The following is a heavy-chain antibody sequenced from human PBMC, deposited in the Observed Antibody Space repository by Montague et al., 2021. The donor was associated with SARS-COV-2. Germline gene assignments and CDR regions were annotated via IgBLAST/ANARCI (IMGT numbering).Heavy chain of an antibody. Sequence: SETLSLTCTVSGGSISSSSYYWGWIRQPPGKGLEWIGSIYYSGSTYYNPSLKSRVTISVDTSKNQFSLKLSSVTAADTALYYCARQGYGSGWFKPDAFDIWGQGTMVTVSS. J-gene: IGHJ3*02. D-gene: IGHD6-19*01. CDR3: ARQGYGSGWFKPDAFDI. V-gene: IGHV4-39*01. CDR2: IYYSGST. CDR1: GGSISSSSYY.